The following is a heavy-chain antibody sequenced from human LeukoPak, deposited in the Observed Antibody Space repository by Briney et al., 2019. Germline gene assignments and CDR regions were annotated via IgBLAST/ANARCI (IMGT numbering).Heavy chain of an antibody. CDR2: IYSSGST. J-gene: IGHJ4*02. Sequence: SQTLSLTCTVSGGSISSGNYYWSWIRQPPGKGLEWIGYIYSSGSTYYNPSLKSRVTISVDTSKNQFSPKLSSVTAADTAVYYCARTTTVTTSGFDYWGQGTLVTVSS. V-gene: IGHV4-31*03. CDR3: ARTTTVTTSGFDY. D-gene: IGHD4-17*01. CDR1: GGSISSGNYY.